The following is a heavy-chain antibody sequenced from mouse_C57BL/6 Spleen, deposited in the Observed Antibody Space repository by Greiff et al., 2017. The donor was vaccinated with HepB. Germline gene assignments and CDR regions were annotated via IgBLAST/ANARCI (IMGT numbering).Heavy chain of an antibody. V-gene: IGHV5-17*01. D-gene: IGHD4-1*01. Sequence: EVQRVESGGGLVKPGGSLKLSCAASGFTFSDYGMHWVRQAPEKGLEWVAYISSGSSTIYYADTVKGRFTISRANAKNTLFLQMTSLRSEDTAMYYCAKKHNWEDAMDYWGQGTSVTVSS. J-gene: IGHJ4*01. CDR3: AKKHNWEDAMDY. CDR1: GFTFSDYG. CDR2: ISSGSSTI.